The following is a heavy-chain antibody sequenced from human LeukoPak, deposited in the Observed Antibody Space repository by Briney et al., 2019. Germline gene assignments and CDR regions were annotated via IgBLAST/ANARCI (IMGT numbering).Heavy chain of an antibody. CDR2: IYYSGST. Sequence: SETLSLTCTVSGGSISSSSYYWGWIRQPPGKGLEWIGSIYYSGSTYYNPSLESRVTISVDTSKNQFSLKLSSVTAADTAVYYCARLKGEGHYVWGSYLPDYWGQGTLVTVSS. CDR3: ARLKGEGHYVWGSYLPDY. D-gene: IGHD3-16*02. V-gene: IGHV4-39*01. CDR1: GGSISSSSYY. J-gene: IGHJ4*02.